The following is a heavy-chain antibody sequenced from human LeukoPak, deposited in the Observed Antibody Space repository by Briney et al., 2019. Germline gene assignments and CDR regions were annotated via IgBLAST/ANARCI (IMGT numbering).Heavy chain of an antibody. V-gene: IGHV3-7*01. J-gene: IGHJ4*02. D-gene: IGHD3-22*01. CDR3: ARDYYDSSGYYRY. Sequence: GGSLRLSCAASGFTFSSYWMSWVRQAPGKGLEWVANIKQDGSEKYYVDSVKGRFTIPRDNAKNSLYLQMNSLRAEDTAVYYCARDYYDSSGYYRYWGQGTLVTVSS. CDR2: IKQDGSEK. CDR1: GFTFSSYW.